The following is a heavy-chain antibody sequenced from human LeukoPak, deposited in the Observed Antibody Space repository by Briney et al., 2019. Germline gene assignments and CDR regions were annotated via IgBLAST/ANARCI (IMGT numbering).Heavy chain of an antibody. Sequence: GGSLRLSCAASGFIFGDYYMNWVRQAPGKGLEWVSRTQNKPKGNSTNYAASVKGRFTVSRDDSKNSLWLQMNSLNPEDTALYYCTRDGHASLDYWGQGTLVTVSS. CDR3: TRDGHASLDY. V-gene: IGHV3-72*01. CDR2: TQNKPKGNST. CDR1: GFIFGDYY. J-gene: IGHJ4*02. D-gene: IGHD2-2*01.